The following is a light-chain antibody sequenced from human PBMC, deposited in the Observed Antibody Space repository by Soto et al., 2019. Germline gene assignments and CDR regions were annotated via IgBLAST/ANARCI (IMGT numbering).Light chain of an antibody. CDR3: QQANSFPQVT. CDR1: QSASSSF. CDR2: GAS. J-gene: IGKJ4*01. V-gene: IGKV3-20*01. Sequence: EIVLTQSPGTLSLSPGERATLSWGASQSASSSFLAWYQQKPGQAPRLLIYGASSRATGIPDRFSGSGSGTDFTPTISSLQPEDFATYYCQQANSFPQVTFGGGTKVDIK.